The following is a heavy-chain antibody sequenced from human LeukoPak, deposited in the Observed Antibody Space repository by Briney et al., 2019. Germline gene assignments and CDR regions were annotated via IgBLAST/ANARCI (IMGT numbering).Heavy chain of an antibody. CDR3: ARGALDTKTRSDY. CDR2: IYYDGST. Sequence: PSETLSLTCTVSGGSISNFYWSWIRQPPGKGLEWIGYIYYDGSTNYNPSLKSRVTISVDTSKNQFSLRLSSVTAADTAVYYCARGALDTKTRSDYWGQGTLVTVSS. V-gene: IGHV4-59*12. D-gene: IGHD5-18*01. CDR1: GGSISNFY. J-gene: IGHJ4*02.